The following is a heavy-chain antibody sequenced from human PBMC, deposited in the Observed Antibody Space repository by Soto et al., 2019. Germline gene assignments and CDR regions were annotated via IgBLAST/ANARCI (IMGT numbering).Heavy chain of an antibody. CDR1: GGSISSYY. D-gene: IGHD3-9*01. V-gene: IGHV4-59*08. Sequence: SETLSLTCTVSGGSISSYYWSWIRQPPGKGLEWIGYIYYSGSTNYNPSLKSRVTISVDTSKNQFSLKLSSVTAADTAVYYCARHARYYDILTGYSTLSWFDPWGQGTLVTVS. CDR2: IYYSGST. J-gene: IGHJ5*02. CDR3: ARHARYYDILTGYSTLSWFDP.